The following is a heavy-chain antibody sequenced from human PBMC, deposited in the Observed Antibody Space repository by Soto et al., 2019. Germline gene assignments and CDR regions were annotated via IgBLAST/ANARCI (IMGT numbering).Heavy chain of an antibody. CDR3: ARVVRYFDTPYGMDV. J-gene: IGHJ6*02. Sequence: GGSLRLSCAASGFTFSSYAMSWVRQAPGKGLEWVSSIGGSGGNTYYADSVKGQFTISRDNSKNTLFLQMKRLRAEDTAEYYCARVVRYFDTPYGMDVWGHGTTVTVSS. CDR1: GFTFSSYA. D-gene: IGHD3-9*01. V-gene: IGHV3-23*01. CDR2: IGGSGGNT.